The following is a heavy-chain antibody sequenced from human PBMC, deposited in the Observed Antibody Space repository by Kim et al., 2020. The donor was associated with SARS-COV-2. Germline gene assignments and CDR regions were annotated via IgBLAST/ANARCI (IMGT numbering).Heavy chain of an antibody. J-gene: IGHJ6*02. CDR1: GFTFSSYG. CDR3: AKGPHDYGDPRSSYYYYGMDV. V-gene: IGHV3-30*18. D-gene: IGHD4-17*01. CDR2: ISYDGSNE. Sequence: GGSLRLSCAASGFTFSSYGMHWVRQAPGKGLEWVAVISYDGSNEYYADSVKGRFTISRDNSKNTLYLQMKGLRAEDTAGYYCAKGPHDYGDPRSSYYYYGMDVWGQWTTVTASS.